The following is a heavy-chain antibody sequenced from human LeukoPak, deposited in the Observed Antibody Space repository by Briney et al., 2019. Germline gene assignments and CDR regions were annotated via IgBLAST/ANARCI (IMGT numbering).Heavy chain of an antibody. Sequence: ASVKDSCKASGYTFTGYYMHWVRQAPGQGLEWMGWINPNSGGTNYAQKFQGRVTMTRDTSISTAYMELSRLRSDDTAVYYCARDVVPAAMVMDVWGKGTTVTISS. V-gene: IGHV1-2*02. J-gene: IGHJ6*03. CDR2: INPNSGGT. CDR1: GYTFTGYY. CDR3: ARDVVPAAMVMDV. D-gene: IGHD2-2*01.